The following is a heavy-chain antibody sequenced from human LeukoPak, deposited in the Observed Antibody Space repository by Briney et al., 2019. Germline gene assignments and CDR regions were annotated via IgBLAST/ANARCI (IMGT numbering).Heavy chain of an antibody. V-gene: IGHV1-2*02. CDR2: INPNSGGT. Sequence: ASVKVSCKASGYTFTGYYMHWVRQAPGQGLEWMGWINPNSGGTNYAQKFQSRVTMTRDTSISTAYMELSRLRSDDTTVYYCAREYSGSYFDYWGQGTLVTVSS. J-gene: IGHJ4*02. CDR3: AREYSGSYFDY. D-gene: IGHD1-26*01. CDR1: GYTFTGYY.